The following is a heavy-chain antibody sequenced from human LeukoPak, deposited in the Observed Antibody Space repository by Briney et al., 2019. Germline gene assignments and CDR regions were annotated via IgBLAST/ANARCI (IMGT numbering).Heavy chain of an antibody. CDR1: GFTFSSYG. CDR2: IWYDGSNK. CDR3: ARDRSVRWLDY. D-gene: IGHD4-23*01. V-gene: IGHV3-33*01. Sequence: QPGGSLRLSCAASGFTFSSYGMHWVRQAPGKGLEWVAVIWYDGSNKYYADSVKGRFTISRDDSKNTLYLQMNSLRDEDTAMYYCARDRSVRWLDYWGQGTLVTVSS. J-gene: IGHJ4*02.